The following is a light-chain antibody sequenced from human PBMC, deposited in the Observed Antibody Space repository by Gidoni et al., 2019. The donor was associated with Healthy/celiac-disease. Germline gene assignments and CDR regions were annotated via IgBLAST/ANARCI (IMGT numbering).Light chain of an antibody. CDR2: DAS. V-gene: IGKV3-11*01. Sequence: EIVLTQSPATLSLSPGERATLSCRASQSVSSYLAWYQQKPGQAARLLIYDASNRATGTPARFSGSGSGTDFPLTISSLEPEDFAVYYCQQRSNWPTFGQGTKVEIK. CDR1: QSVSSY. CDR3: QQRSNWPT. J-gene: IGKJ1*01.